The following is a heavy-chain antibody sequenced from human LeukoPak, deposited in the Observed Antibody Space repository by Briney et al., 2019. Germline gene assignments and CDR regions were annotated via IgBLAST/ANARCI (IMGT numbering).Heavy chain of an antibody. CDR1: GFIFRGYG. CDR2: ISYDRSNK. J-gene: IGHJ3*02. D-gene: IGHD1-26*01. V-gene: IGHV3-30*03. CDR3: ARAVGATPYDAFDM. Sequence: GGSLRLSCAASGFIFRGYGMNWVRQAPGKGLEWVAVISYDRSNKYYADSVKGRFTISRDNSKNTLDLQMNSLRAGDTAVYYCARAVGATPYDAFDMWGRGTLVTVSS.